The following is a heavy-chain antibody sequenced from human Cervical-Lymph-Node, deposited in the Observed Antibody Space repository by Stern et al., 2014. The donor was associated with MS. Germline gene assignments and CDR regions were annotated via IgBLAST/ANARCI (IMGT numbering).Heavy chain of an antibody. Sequence: VQLVESGTAVKKPGSSVKVSCKASGGTFSINTISWVRQAPGKGLEWMGGIIPMFGTPNYAQKFQGRVTTTADESTSTAYLELSRLTSQDTALYFCVTDQGGIAVYWGQGTLVTVSS. CDR2: IIPMFGTP. J-gene: IGHJ4*02. V-gene: IGHV1-69*01. D-gene: IGHD6-19*01. CDR1: GGTFSINT. CDR3: VTDQGGIAVY.